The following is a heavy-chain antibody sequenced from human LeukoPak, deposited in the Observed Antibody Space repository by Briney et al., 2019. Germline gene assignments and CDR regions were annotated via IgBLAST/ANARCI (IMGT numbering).Heavy chain of an antibody. CDR3: TARYFDWLFQDY. Sequence: XXXAWMSXXRQAPGKGXEWVGXXKSKTDGGTTDYAAPVKGRFTIARDDSKNTLYLQMNSLKTEDTAVYYCTARYFDWLFQDYWGQGTLVTVSS. V-gene: IGHV3-15*01. CDR2: XKSKTDGGTT. J-gene: IGHJ4*02. CDR1: XXXAW. D-gene: IGHD3-9*01.